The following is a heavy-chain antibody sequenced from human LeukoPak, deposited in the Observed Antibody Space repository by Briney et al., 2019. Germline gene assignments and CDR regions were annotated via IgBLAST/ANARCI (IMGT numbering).Heavy chain of an antibody. CDR3: ARGPVGGYIYGIDY. CDR1: GYTFTGCY. J-gene: IGHJ4*02. V-gene: IGHV1-2*06. CDR2: INPNSGGT. D-gene: IGHD5-18*01. Sequence: GASVKVSCKASGYTFTGCYMHWVRQAPGQGLEWMGRINPNSGGTNYAQKFQGRVTMTRDTSISTAYMELSRLRSDDTAVYYCARGPVGGYIYGIDYWGQGTLVTVSS.